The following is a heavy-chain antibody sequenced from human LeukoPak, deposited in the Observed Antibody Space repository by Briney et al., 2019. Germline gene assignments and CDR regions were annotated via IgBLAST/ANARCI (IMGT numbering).Heavy chain of an antibody. CDR2: IRYDGSNK. CDR1: GFTFSSYG. V-gene: IGHV3-30*02. CDR3: AKALLPDAARNWYFDL. D-gene: IGHD2-2*01. Sequence: PGGSLRLSCAASGFTFSSYGMHWVRQAPGKGLEWVAFIRYDGSNKYYADSVKGRFTISRDNSKNTLYLQMNSLRAEDTAVYYCAKALLPDAARNWYFDLWGRGTLVTVSS. J-gene: IGHJ2*01.